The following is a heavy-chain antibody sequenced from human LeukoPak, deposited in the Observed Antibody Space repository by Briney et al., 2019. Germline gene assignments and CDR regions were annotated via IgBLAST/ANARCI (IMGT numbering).Heavy chain of an antibody. D-gene: IGHD2-21*02. CDR3: AGELLVMTAILSLDDPLDL. Sequence: GGCLRLSCAASGFTFSSYWMHWVRQAPGRGLVWLSRINSDGSSTSYADSVKGRFTISRDNAKNTLYLQMNSLRADGRDVCFCAGELLVMTAILSLDDPLDLGEQDPMVTVSS. CDR2: INSDGSST. CDR1: GFTFSSYW. J-gene: IGHJ3*01. V-gene: IGHV3-74*01.